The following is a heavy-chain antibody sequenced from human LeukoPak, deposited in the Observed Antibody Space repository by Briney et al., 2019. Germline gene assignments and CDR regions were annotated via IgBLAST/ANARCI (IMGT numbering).Heavy chain of an antibody. J-gene: IGHJ5*02. CDR2: IKFDGTNT. D-gene: IGHD3-3*01. V-gene: IGHV3-74*01. CDR3: ARDWVPGRFEGWFDP. Sequence: PGGPLGLSFEAFGFTFGNSWLPWFRKAPGKGLVWASRIKFDGTNTTYADSVKGRFTISRDNAKNTLYLQMNSLRAEDTAVYYCARDWVPGRFEGWFDPWGQGTLVTVSS. CDR1: GFTFGNSW.